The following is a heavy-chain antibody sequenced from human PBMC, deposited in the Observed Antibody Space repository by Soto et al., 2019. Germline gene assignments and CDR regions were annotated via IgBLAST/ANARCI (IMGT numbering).Heavy chain of an antibody. Sequence: GGSLRLSCAASGFTFSSYSMNWVHQAPGKGLEWVSSISSSSSYIYYADSVKGRFTISRDNAKNSLYLQMNSLRAEDTAVYYCARLSSTDAFDIWGQGAMVTVSS. D-gene: IGHD6-13*01. CDR1: GFTFSSYS. CDR2: ISSSSSYI. CDR3: ARLSSTDAFDI. V-gene: IGHV3-21*01. J-gene: IGHJ3*02.